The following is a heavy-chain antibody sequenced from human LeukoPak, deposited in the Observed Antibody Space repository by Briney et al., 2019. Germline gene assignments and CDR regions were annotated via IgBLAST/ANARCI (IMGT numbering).Heavy chain of an antibody. CDR2: MTPNSGNT. CDR1: GYTFTSYD. V-gene: IGHV1-8*01. D-gene: IGHD5-12*01. CDR3: ASGPRYALRFRTGWYYLDY. J-gene: IGHJ4*02. Sequence: ASVKVSCKASGYTFTSYDINWVGQATGQVLEWMGWMTPNSGNTGYAQKFQGRVTMTRNTSISTAYMELSSLRSEDTAVYYCASGPRYALRFRTGWYYLDYWGQGTLVTVSS.